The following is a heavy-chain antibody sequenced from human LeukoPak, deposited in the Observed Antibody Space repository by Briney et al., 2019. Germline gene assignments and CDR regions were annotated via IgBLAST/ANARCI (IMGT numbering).Heavy chain of an antibody. V-gene: IGHV3-21*04. J-gene: IGHJ4*02. CDR3: AREVIGGNCA. Sequence: PGGSLRLSCAASGFTFSSYSMNWVRQAPGKGLEWVSSISSSSSYIYYADSVKGRFIISRDNAKNSLYLQMDSLRAEDTAVYYCAREVIGGNCAWGQGTLVTVSS. CDR2: ISSSSSYI. CDR1: GFTFSSYS. D-gene: IGHD4-23*01.